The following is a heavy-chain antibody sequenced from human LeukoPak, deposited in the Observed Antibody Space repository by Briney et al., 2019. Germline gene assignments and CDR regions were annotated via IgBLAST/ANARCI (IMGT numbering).Heavy chain of an antibody. CDR3: ARDIGYCSVGRCHYFDY. Sequence: PSETLSLTCSVSGGSFSSSSYYWAWIRQPQGQGLEWIGSMYCSETTYYNPSLKSRAIITVDTSKNQFSLKLSCLTAWATAVYYCARDIGYCSVGRCHYFDYWGQGTLVTVSS. J-gene: IGHJ4*02. CDR2: MYCSETT. V-gene: IGHV4-39*07. CDR1: GGSFSSSSYY. D-gene: IGHD2-15*01.